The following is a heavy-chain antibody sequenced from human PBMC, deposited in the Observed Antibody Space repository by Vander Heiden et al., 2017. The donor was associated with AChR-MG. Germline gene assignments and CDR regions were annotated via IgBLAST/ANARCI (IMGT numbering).Heavy chain of an antibody. CDR1: GFTFSSYS. Sequence: CAASGFTFSSYSMNWVRQAPGKGLEWVSSISSSSSYIYYADSVKGRFTISRDNAKNSLYLQMNSLRAEDTAVYYCARDLGDGEGFDYWGQGTLVTVSS. CDR3: ARDLGDGEGFDY. J-gene: IGHJ4*02. CDR2: ISSSSSYI. V-gene: IGHV3-21*01. D-gene: IGHD3-10*01.